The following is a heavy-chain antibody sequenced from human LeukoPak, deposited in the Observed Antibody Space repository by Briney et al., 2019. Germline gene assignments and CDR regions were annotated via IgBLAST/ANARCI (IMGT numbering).Heavy chain of an antibody. J-gene: IGHJ4*02. CDR2: INPNGGGT. Sequence: ASVKVSCKASGYTFTGYYMHWVRQAPGQGLEWMGRINPNGGGTNYAQKFQGRVTITTDESTSTAYMELSSLRSEDTAVYYCASLTSGYGDFDYWGQGTLVTVSS. CDR3: ASLTSGYGDFDY. CDR1: GYTFTGYY. V-gene: IGHV1-2*06. D-gene: IGHD4-17*01.